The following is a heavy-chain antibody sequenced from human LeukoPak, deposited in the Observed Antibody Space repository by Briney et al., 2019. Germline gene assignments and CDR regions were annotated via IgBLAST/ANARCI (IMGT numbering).Heavy chain of an antibody. J-gene: IGHJ6*04. Sequence: PGGSLRLSCAASGFTFSSYWMSWVRQAPGKGLEWVANIKQDGSEKYYGDSVKGRFTISRDNAKNSLYLQMNSLRAEDTAVYYCASQGVLRYLEVWGKGTTVTISS. CDR2: IKQDGSEK. CDR3: ASQGVLRYLEV. V-gene: IGHV3-7*01. CDR1: GFTFSSYW. D-gene: IGHD3-9*01.